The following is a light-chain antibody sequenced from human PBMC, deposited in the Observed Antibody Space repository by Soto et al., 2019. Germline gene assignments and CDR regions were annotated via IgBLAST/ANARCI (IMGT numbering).Light chain of an antibody. Sequence: IGLTQSPGTLSFSPGDRATLSCRASHSMSNSNLAWYQHNPGQAPRLLIYGASNRATGIPDRFRGSGYGTDFILTIYTVEVADFAVYYCKNFASNFGGGTKVDIK. CDR1: HSMSNSN. J-gene: IGKJ4*01. CDR2: GAS. CDR3: KNFASN. V-gene: IGKV3-20*01.